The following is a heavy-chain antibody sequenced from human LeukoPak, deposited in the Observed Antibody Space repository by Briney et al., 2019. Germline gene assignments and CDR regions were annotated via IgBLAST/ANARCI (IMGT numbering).Heavy chain of an antibody. CDR3: ANVGSSPVW. V-gene: IGHV3-23*01. J-gene: IGHJ4*02. CDR2: ISGGGVST. D-gene: IGHD2-15*01. CDR1: GFTFNNYA. Sequence: TGGSLRLSCAASGFTFNNYAMSWVRQAPGKGLELVSAISGGGVSTYYADSVKGRFSVSRDNSKNTLYLQMNSLRAEDTAVYYCANVGSSPVWWGQGTLVTVSS.